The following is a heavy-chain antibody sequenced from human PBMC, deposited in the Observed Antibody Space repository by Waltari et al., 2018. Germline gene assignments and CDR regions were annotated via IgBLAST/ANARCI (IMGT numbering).Heavy chain of an antibody. J-gene: IGHJ4*02. V-gene: IGHV4-59*01. Sequence: QVQLQESGPGLVKPSETLSLTCTVSGGSISSYYWSWIRQPPGKGLEWIGYIYYSGSTNYNPSIKRRVTISVDTSKNQFSLKLSSVTAADTAVYYCARGIGAADDYWGQGTLVTVSS. CDR2: IYYSGST. CDR1: GGSISSYY. CDR3: ARGIGAADDY. D-gene: IGHD6-13*01.